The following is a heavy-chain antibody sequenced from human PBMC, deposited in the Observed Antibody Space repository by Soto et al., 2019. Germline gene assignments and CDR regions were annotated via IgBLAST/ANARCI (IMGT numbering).Heavy chain of an antibody. CDR1: GFPFRSSS. J-gene: IGHJ4*02. D-gene: IGHD3-10*01. V-gene: IGHV3-21*01. CDR3: ARDLGEVSAF. Sequence: LRLSCAASGFPFRSSSMNWVRQAPGKGLEWLSSISSSSYYIFYADSVKGRFTISRDNAKNSLYLQMHSLRAEDTAVYYCARDLGEVSAFWGQGTPVTVSS. CDR2: ISSSSYYI.